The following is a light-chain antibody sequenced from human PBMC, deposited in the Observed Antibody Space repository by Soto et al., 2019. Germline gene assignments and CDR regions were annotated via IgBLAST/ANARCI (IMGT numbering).Light chain of an antibody. Sequence: VLTQSPVTLSLSPGEGATLSCRASQSFRGLLAWYQQKPGQAPRLLIYDAYNRATGIPPRFSGSGSGTDFTLTISSIETEDSEVYYCQQRHMWPITFGHGTRLEIK. J-gene: IGKJ5*01. CDR2: DAY. V-gene: IGKV3-11*01. CDR3: QQRHMWPIT. CDR1: QSFRGL.